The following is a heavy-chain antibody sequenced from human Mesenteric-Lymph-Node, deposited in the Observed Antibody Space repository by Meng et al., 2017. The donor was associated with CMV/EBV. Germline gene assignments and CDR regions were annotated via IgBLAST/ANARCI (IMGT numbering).Heavy chain of an antibody. J-gene: IGHJ4*02. D-gene: IGHD3-22*01. CDR1: GFIFSAYW. CDR2: INEDGSAK. CDR3: ARDYYGYSNY. Sequence: GESLKISCEASGFIFSAYWMTWVRQLPGKGLECVAHINEDGSAKNYVDSVKGRFTVSRDNAQNSLYLQMNSLRAEDTAVYYCARDYYGYSNYWGQGTLVTVSS. V-gene: IGHV3-7*01.